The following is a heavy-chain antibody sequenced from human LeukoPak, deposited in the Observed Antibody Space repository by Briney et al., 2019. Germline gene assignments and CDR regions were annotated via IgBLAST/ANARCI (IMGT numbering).Heavy chain of an antibody. CDR2: INTNTGNP. D-gene: IGHD3-10*01. J-gene: IGHJ5*02. V-gene: IGHV7-4-1*02. CDR3: AREASTMVRGVIPPPFDP. Sequence: GASVKVSCKASGYTFTSYAMNWVRQAPGQGLEWMGWINTNTGNPTYAQGFTGWFVFSLDTSVSTAYLQISSLKAEDTAVYYCAREASTMVRGVIPPPFDPWGQGTLVTVSS. CDR1: GYTFTSYA.